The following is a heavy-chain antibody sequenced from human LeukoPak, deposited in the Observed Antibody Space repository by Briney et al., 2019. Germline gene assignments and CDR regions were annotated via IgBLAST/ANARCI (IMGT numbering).Heavy chain of an antibody. CDR2: IDPSGGST. J-gene: IGHJ5*01. D-gene: IGHD6-6*01. CDR3: ARVYTSSRKGNWFDS. Sequence: ASVKVSCKASGYTFTTYYMHWVRQAPGQGLEWIGIIDPSGGSTTYAQKFQGRVTMTRDTSTSTVYMELSSLRSEDTAVYYCARVYTSSRKGNWFDSWGQGTLVTVSS. CDR1: GYTFTTYY. V-gene: IGHV1-46*01.